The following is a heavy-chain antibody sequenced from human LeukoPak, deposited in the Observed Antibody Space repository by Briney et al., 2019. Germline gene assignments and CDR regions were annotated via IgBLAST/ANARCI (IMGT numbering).Heavy chain of an antibody. Sequence: ASVKVSCKASGYTFTGYYMHWVRQAPGQGLEWMGWINPNSGGTNYAQKFQGRVTMTRDTSTSTAYMELSRLRSDDTAVYYCARAPPLTGYYYYMDVWGKGTTVTVSS. J-gene: IGHJ6*03. V-gene: IGHV1-2*02. CDR2: INPNSGGT. CDR3: ARAPPLTGYYYYMDV. CDR1: GYTFTGYY.